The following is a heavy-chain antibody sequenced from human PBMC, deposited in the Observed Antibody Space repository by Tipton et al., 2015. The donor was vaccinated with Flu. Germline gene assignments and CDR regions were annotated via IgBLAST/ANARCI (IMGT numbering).Heavy chain of an antibody. CDR2: IWYDGSNK. CDR1: GFDFSSYG. J-gene: IGHJ6*02. Sequence: SLRLSCAASGFDFSSYGMHWVRQAPGKGLEWVAVIWYDGSNKMYVESVKGRFTVSRDNFKKTVYLQMTTLRVEDTGVYYCARDEGVVNYYQGMDVWGQGTTVTVSS. V-gene: IGHV3-33*01. CDR3: ARDEGVVNYYQGMDV.